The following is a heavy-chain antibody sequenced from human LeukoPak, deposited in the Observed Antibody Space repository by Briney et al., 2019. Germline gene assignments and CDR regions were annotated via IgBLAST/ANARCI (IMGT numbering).Heavy chain of an antibody. CDR1: GFTFSGYA. J-gene: IGHJ6*02. D-gene: IGHD3-16*01. CDR2: ISDSGTST. V-gene: IGHV3-23*01. CDR3: ARVGDWSYYFGMDA. Sequence: GGSLRLSCAPSGFTFSGYAMSWVRQAPGKGLEWVSTISDSGTSTYYADSVRGRFTISRDNSRNTLYLQMNSLRAEDTAVYYCARVGDWSYYFGMDAWGQGTTVSVSS.